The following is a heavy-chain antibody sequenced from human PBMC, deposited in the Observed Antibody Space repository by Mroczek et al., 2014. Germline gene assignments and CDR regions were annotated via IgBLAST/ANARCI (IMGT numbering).Heavy chain of an antibody. J-gene: IGHJ3*02. CDR2: ISAYNGNT. CDR3: ARDMKYQLLIRAPRDAFDI. D-gene: IGHD2-2*01. CDR1: GYTFTSYG. Sequence: QVQLVESGAEVKKPGASVKVSCKASGYTFTSYGISWVRQAPGQGLEWMGWISAYNGNTNYAQKLQGRVTMTTDTSTSTAYMELRSLRSDDTAVYYXARDMKYQLLIRAPRDAFDIWGPRDNGPPSL. V-gene: IGHV1-18*01.